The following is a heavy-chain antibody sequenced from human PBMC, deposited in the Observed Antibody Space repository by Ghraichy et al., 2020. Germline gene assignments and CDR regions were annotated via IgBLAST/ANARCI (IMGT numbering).Heavy chain of an antibody. Sequence: GGSLRLSCTASGFTFGDYAISWFRQAPGKGLEWVGFIRDKTYDARTEFAASLKGRFTISRDDSKSVAYLDMNGLKSEDTAVYYCARDVPPYEKGWYVPEHWGQGTLVTVSS. J-gene: IGHJ1*01. V-gene: IGHV3-49*03. CDR1: GFTFGDYA. D-gene: IGHD6-19*01. CDR3: ARDVPPYEKGWYVPEH. CDR2: IRDKTYDART.